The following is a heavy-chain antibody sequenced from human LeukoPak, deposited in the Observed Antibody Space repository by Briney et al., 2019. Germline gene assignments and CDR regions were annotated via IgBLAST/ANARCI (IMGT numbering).Heavy chain of an antibody. CDR1: GFTFSSYG. CDR2: IWYDGSNK. D-gene: IGHD6-13*01. J-gene: IGHJ3*02. Sequence: GGSLRLSCAASGFTFSSYGMHWVRQAPGKGLEWVAVIWYDGSNKYYADSVKGRLTISRDNSKNTLYLQMNSLRAEDTAVYYCARNDIVEQLGAFDIWGQGTMVTVSS. V-gene: IGHV3-33*01. CDR3: ARNDIVEQLGAFDI.